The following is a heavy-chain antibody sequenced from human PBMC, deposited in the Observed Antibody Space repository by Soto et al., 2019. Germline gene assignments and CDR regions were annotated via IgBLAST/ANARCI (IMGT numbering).Heavy chain of an antibody. J-gene: IGHJ4*02. CDR2: IYHSGST. CDR1: GGSISSSNW. CDR3: ARDGPTGTTNFDY. Sequence: SETLSLTCAVSGGSISSSNWWSWVRQPPGKGLEWIGEIYHSGSTNYNPSLKSRVTISVDKSKNQFSLKLSSVTAADTAVYYRARDGPTGTTNFDYWGQGTLVTVSS. V-gene: IGHV4-4*02. D-gene: IGHD1-1*01.